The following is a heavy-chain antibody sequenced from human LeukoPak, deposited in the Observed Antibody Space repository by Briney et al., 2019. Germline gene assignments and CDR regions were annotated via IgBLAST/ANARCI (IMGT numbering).Heavy chain of an antibody. V-gene: IGHV3-74*01. CDR3: AGVPFDY. CDR1: GFTVSTYW. CDR2: INSDGSST. J-gene: IGHJ4*02. Sequence: GGSLRLSCAASGFTVSTYWMHWVRHAPGKGLVWVLRINSDGSSTTYADSVKGRFTVSRDNAKNTLYLQMNSLRVEDTAVYYCAGVPFDYWGQGTLVTVSS.